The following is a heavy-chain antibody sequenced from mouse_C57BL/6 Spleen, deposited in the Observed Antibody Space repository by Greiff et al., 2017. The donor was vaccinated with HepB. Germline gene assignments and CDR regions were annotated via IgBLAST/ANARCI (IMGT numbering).Heavy chain of an antibody. Sequence: QVQLQQSGAELVKPGASVKMSCKASGYTFTSYWITWVKQRPGQGLEWIGDIYPGSGSTNYNEKFKSKATLTVDTSSSTAYMQLSSLTSEDSAVYYCAREGLLRRGAMDYWGQGTSVTVSS. J-gene: IGHJ4*01. D-gene: IGHD2-3*01. CDR3: AREGLLRRGAMDY. CDR2: IYPGSGST. V-gene: IGHV1-55*01. CDR1: GYTFTSYW.